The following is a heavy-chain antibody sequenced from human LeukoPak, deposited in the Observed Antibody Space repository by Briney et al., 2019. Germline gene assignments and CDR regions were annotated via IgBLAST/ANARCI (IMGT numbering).Heavy chain of an antibody. CDR3: AKLYGSGWYINWFDP. Sequence: GGSLRLSCAASGFTFSSYGMHWVRQAPGKGLEWVAFIRYDGSNKYYADSVKGRFTISRDNSKNTLYLQMNSLRAEDTAVYYCAKLYGSGWYINWFDPWGQGTLVTVSS. V-gene: IGHV3-30*02. CDR2: IRYDGSNK. J-gene: IGHJ5*02. D-gene: IGHD6-19*01. CDR1: GFTFSSYG.